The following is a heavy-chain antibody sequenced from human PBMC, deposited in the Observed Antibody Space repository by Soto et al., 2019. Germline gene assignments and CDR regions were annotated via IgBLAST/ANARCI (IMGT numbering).Heavy chain of an antibody. Sequence: SETLSLTCAISGGSFSGFYWTWIRQPPGEGLEWIGEINHSGTTNFNPSLRSRLTISLDSSKKHFSLKLTSMTAADAAVYYCAIADRALVTSHGLDVWGQGTTVTVSS. V-gene: IGHV4-34*01. J-gene: IGHJ6*02. CDR3: AIADRALVTSHGLDV. CDR2: INHSGTT. CDR1: GGSFSGFY. D-gene: IGHD2-21*02.